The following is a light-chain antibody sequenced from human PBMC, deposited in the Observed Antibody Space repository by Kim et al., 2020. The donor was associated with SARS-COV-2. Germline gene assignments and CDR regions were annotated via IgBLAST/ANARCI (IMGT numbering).Light chain of an antibody. V-gene: IGLV8-61*01. Sequence: GGTVTIKCGLSTGSVSTSYFPCWYQQTRGQAPRTLSYNTNTRSSGVPDRFSGYILGNKAALTITGAQADDESDYYCVLYMGSGTWVFGGGTQLTVL. J-gene: IGLJ3*02. CDR1: TGSVSTSYF. CDR2: NTN. CDR3: VLYMGSGTWV.